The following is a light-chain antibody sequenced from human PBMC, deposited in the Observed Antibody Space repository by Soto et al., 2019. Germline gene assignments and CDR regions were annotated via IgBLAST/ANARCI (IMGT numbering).Light chain of an antibody. CDR2: INSDGSH. V-gene: IGLV4-69*01. Sequence: QPVLTQSPSASASLGASVKLTCTLSSGHSSNAIVWHQQQPEKGPRYLMKINSDGSHSQGDGIPDRFSGSSSGAERYLTISSRQSEDESDYYCQTWGTGFWVFGGGTKLTVL. J-gene: IGLJ3*02. CDR3: QTWGTGFWV. CDR1: SGHSSNA.